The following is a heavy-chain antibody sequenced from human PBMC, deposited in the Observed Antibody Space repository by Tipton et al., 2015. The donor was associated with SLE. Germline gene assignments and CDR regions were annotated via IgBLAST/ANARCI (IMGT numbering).Heavy chain of an antibody. CDR3: ARKGPAWDSSSSGAFDS. CDR1: GFTFSSYW. Sequence: SLRLSCAASGFTFSSYWMHWVRQAPGKGLVWVSRINSDGSSTSYADSVKGRFTISRDNAKNTLYLQMNSLRAEDTAVYYCARKGPAWDSSSSGAFDSWGQGTLVSVSP. J-gene: IGHJ4*02. D-gene: IGHD6-6*01. CDR2: INSDGSST. V-gene: IGHV3-74*01.